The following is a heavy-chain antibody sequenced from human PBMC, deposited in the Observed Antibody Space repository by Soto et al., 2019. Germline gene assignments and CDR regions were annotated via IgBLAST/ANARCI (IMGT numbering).Heavy chain of an antibody. CDR1: GFTFSSYA. Sequence: GGSLRLSCAASGFTFSSYAMHWVRQAPGKGLEYVSAISSNGGSTYYANSVKGRFTISRDNSKNTLYLQMGSLRAEDMAVYYCARGKSDYYYYMDVWGKGTTVTISS. V-gene: IGHV3-64*01. J-gene: IGHJ6*03. CDR3: ARGKSDYYYYMDV. CDR2: ISSNGGST.